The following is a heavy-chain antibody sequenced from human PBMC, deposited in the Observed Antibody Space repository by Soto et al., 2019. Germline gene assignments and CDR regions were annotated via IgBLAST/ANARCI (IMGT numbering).Heavy chain of an antibody. CDR2: INAGNGNT. V-gene: IGHV1-3*01. D-gene: IGHD6-13*01. CDR1: GYTFTSYA. CDR3: ASRSGYSSSWSTGGFDY. J-gene: IGHJ4*02. Sequence: EASVKVSCKASGYTFTSYAMHWVRQAPGQRLEWMGWINAGNGNTKYSQKFQGRVTITRDTSASTAYMELSSLRSEDTAVYYCASRSGYSSSWSTGGFDYWGQGTLVTVS.